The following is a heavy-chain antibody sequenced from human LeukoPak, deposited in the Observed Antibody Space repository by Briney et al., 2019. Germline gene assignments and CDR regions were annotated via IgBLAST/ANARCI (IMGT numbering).Heavy chain of an antibody. CDR3: ASGSFYYYMAV. D-gene: IGHD2-2*03. J-gene: IGHJ6*03. Sequence: SSETLSLTCTVSGGSITSYYWSWIRQPAGKGLEWIGRIYVGGSTNYNPSLKSRVTTSADTSKNQFSLKLTSVTAADTAVYYCASGSFYYYMAVWGEGITVTVSS. V-gene: IGHV4-4*07. CDR2: IYVGGST. CDR1: GGSITSYY.